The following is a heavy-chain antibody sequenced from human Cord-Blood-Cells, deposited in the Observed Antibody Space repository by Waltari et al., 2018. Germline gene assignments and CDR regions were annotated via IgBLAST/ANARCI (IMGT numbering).Heavy chain of an antibody. Sequence: QVQLQQLGAGLLKPSETLSLTCAVYGGSFSGYYWSWIRPPPGKGLEWIGEINHSGSTNYNPSLKSRVTISVDTSKNQFSLKLSSVTAADTAVYYCARATWDIVVVPAALDYYFDYWGQGTLVTVSS. CDR2: INHSGST. CDR1: GGSFSGYY. D-gene: IGHD2-2*01. V-gene: IGHV4-34*01. CDR3: ARATWDIVVVPAALDYYFDY. J-gene: IGHJ4*02.